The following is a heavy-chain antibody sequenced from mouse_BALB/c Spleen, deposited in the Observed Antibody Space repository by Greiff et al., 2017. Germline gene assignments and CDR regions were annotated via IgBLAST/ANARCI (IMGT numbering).Heavy chain of an antibody. Sequence: EVQLQQSGPGLVKPSQSLSLTCTVTGYSITSDYAWNWIRQFPGNKLEWMGYISYSGSTSYNPSLKSRISITRDTSKNQFFLQLNSVTTEDTATYYCAMYYYGSSYSYYAMDYWGQGTSVTVSS. CDR2: ISYSGST. J-gene: IGHJ4*01. V-gene: IGHV3-2*02. CDR3: AMYYYGSSYSYYAMDY. CDR1: GYSITSDYA. D-gene: IGHD1-1*01.